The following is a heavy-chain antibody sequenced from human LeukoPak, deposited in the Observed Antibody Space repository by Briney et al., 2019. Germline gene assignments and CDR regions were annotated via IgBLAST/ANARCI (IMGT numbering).Heavy chain of an antibody. J-gene: IGHJ4*02. CDR2: IKQDGSEK. D-gene: IGHD5-12*01. CDR3: ARDISYEDY. V-gene: IGHV3-7*01. Sequence: PGGSPRLSCAASGFTFRSYWMSWVRQAPGKGLEWVANIKQDGSEKYYVDSVKGRFTTSRDNAKNSLDLQMNSLRAEDTAVYYCARDISYEDYWGQGTLVTVSS. CDR1: GFTFRSYW.